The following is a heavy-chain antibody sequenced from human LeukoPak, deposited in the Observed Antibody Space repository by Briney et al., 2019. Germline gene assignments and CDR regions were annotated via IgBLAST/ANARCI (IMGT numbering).Heavy chain of an antibody. CDR1: RYTFIGYY. J-gene: IGHJ4*02. V-gene: IGHV1-2*02. Sequence: ASVKVSCKASRYTFIGYYMHWVRQAPGQGLEWMGWINPNSGGTNYAQEFQGRVTMTSDTSISTACMELSGLRSDDTAVYYCARGFCSGGDCYQRPNFDYWGQGTLVTVSS. D-gene: IGHD2-15*01. CDR2: INPNSGGT. CDR3: ARGFCSGGDCYQRPNFDY.